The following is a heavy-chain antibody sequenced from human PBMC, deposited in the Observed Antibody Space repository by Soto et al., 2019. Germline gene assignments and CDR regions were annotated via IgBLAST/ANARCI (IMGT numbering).Heavy chain of an antibody. J-gene: IGHJ4*02. D-gene: IGHD2-15*01. CDR1: GYSFTND. Sequence: QVQLVQSGAEVKKPGASVKVSCKTSGYSFTNDVNWVRQATGQGLAWMGWMNPNSGNTGYAQQYQGRVTMTRDTSISTAYMELTNLRSEATAVYYLARAHARHDCSGGSGYALDYWGQGTLVTVSS. CDR2: MNPNSGNT. V-gene: IGHV1-8*01. CDR3: ARAHARHDCSGGSGYALDY.